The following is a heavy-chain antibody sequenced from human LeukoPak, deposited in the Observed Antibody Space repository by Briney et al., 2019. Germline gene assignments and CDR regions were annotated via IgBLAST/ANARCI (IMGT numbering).Heavy chain of an antibody. D-gene: IGHD2-21*02. J-gene: IGHJ4*02. V-gene: IGHV3-66*01. Sequence: SGGSLRLSCXASGFTVSSNLMSWVRQAPGGGLEWVSLLYSAGSTYYAGSVKGRFTISRDSSKNTLYLQMNSLRAEDTAVYYCARVAGWGLDYWGQXTL. CDR3: ARVAGWGLDY. CDR1: GFTVSSNL. CDR2: LYSAGST.